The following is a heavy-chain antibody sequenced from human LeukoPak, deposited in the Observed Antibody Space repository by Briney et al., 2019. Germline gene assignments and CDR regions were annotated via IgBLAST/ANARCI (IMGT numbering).Heavy chain of an antibody. CDR3: AKLYYDFWNGYLYYFDY. CDR2: ISGSGHDT. Sequence: PGGSLRLSWVASGITFSSYAMTWVRQAPGKGLEWVSSISGSGHDTYYADSVKGRFTISRDNSKNTLYLQINSLRAEDTAVYYCAKLYYDFWNGYLYYFDYWGQGTLVTVSS. V-gene: IGHV3-23*01. J-gene: IGHJ4*02. CDR1: GITFSSYA. D-gene: IGHD3-3*01.